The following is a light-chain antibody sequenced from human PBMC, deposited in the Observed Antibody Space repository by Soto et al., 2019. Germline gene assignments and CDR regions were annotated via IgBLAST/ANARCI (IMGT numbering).Light chain of an antibody. CDR3: SSYTGGSIWV. CDR2: EVS. Sequence: QSVLTQPASVSGSPGQSITISCTGTSSDVGGYNYVSWYQKHPGKAPKLMISEVSNRPSGVSNRFSGSKSGNTASLTISGLQAEDEADYYCSSYTGGSIWVFGGGTQLTVL. J-gene: IGLJ3*02. CDR1: SSDVGGYNY. V-gene: IGLV2-14*01.